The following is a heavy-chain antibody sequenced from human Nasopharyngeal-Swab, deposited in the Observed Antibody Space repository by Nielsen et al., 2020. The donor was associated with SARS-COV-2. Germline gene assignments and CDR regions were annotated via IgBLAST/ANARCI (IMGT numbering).Heavy chain of an antibody. Sequence: RQAPGKGLEWIAYIYYSGSAYYNPSLKSRVTISVDTYKNQFSLKLSSVTAADTAVYYCARGHLPDDFWSGYYIYKTYYYYGMDVWGQGTTVTVSS. V-gene: IGHV4-31*02. D-gene: IGHD3-3*01. J-gene: IGHJ6*02. CDR3: ARGHLPDDFWSGYYIYKTYYYYGMDV. CDR2: IYYSGSA.